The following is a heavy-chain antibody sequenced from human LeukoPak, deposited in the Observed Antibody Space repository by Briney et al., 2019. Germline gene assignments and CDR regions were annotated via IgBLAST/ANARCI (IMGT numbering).Heavy chain of an antibody. J-gene: IGHJ4*02. D-gene: IGHD5-12*01. CDR3: ARGDSGYAISGVRYFDY. V-gene: IGHV4-34*01. CDR1: GGSFSGYY. CDR2: INHSGST. Sequence: SETLSLTRAVYGGSFSGYYWSWIRQPPGKGLEWIGEINHSGSTNYNPSLKSRVTISVGTSKNQFSLKLSSVTAADTAVYYCARGDSGYAISGVRYFDYWGQGTLVTVSS.